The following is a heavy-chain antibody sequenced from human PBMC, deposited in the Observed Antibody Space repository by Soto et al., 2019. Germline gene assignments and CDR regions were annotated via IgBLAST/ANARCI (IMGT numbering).Heavy chain of an antibody. D-gene: IGHD1-26*01. J-gene: IGHJ5*02. CDR1: GGSFRNYY. Sequence: QVELQQWGAGLLKPSETLSLTCGVYGGSFRNYYWIWVRQPPGKGLEWIGEVNHSGEATYNPSLHSRSTKSIDTSTSHFSLKLTSVTAADTAMYVSARAERFPRSGFDTWGQGTQGTVSS. CDR3: ARAERFPRSGFDT. CDR2: VNHSGEA. V-gene: IGHV4-34*02.